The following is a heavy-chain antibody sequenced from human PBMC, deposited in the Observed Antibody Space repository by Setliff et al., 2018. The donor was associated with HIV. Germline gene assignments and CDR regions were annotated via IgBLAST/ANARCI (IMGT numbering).Heavy chain of an antibody. CDR3: VRDQGYDSDLYKFYFDS. CDR2: VSWNSVKI. J-gene: IGHJ4*02. CDR1: GFKIEGYA. V-gene: IGHV3-9*01. Sequence: GGSLRLSCVGSGFKIEGYAMAWVRQVPGKGLEWVSSVSWNSVKIDYADSVKGRFTISRDNAKNSLFLQMNSLRVEEDTALYYCVRDQGYDSDLYKFYFDSWGQGTLVTVSS. D-gene: IGHD5-12*01.